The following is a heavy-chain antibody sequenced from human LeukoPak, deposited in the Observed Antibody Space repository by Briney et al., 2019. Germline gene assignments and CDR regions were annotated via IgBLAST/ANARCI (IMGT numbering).Heavy chain of an antibody. D-gene: IGHD2-2*01. V-gene: IGHV1-69*01. J-gene: IGHJ6*03. CDR1: GGTFSSYA. Sequence: GASVKVSCEASGGTFSSYAISWVRQAPGQGLEWMGGIIPIFGTANYAQKFQGRVTITADESTSTAYMELSSLRSEDTAVYYCARDRGYCSSTSCYVYYYYYMDVWGKGTTVTVSS. CDR2: IIPIFGTA. CDR3: ARDRGYCSSTSCYVYYYYYMDV.